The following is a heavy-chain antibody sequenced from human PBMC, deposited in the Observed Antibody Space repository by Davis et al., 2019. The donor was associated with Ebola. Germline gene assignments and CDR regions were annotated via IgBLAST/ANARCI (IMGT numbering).Heavy chain of an antibody. V-gene: IGHV3-30*04. Sequence: GESLKISCAASGFTFSSYAMHWVRQAPGKGLEWVAVISYDGSNKYYADSVKGRFTISRDNSKNTLYLQMNSLRAEDTAVYYCARALPRFIAAAGTLDDYWGQGTLVTVSS. CDR2: ISYDGSNK. CDR3: ARALPRFIAAAGTLDDY. J-gene: IGHJ4*02. D-gene: IGHD6-13*01. CDR1: GFTFSSYA.